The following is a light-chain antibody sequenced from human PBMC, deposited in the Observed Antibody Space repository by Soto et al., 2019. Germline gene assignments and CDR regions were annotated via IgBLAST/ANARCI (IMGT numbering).Light chain of an antibody. V-gene: IGLV1-40*01. CDR2: GNT. CDR1: SSNIGAGYD. Sequence: QSVLTQPPSVSGAAGQRVTISCTGSSSNIGAGYDVHWYQQLPGRAPKLLIYGNTNRPSGVSHRFSGSKSGNTASLTISGLQAEDEADYYCSSYTVSHAIFGGGTKLTVL. J-gene: IGLJ2*01. CDR3: SSYTVSHAI.